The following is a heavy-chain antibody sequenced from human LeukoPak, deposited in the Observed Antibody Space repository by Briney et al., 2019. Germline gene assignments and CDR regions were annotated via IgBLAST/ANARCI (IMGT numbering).Heavy chain of an antibody. CDR1: GFTFTNYA. J-gene: IGHJ4*02. V-gene: IGHV3-23*01. CDR2: ISGSGTRT. CDR3: AKEQTSSGFFDY. Sequence: GGSLRLSCAASGFTFTNYAMRWVRQAPGKGLEWVSDISGSGTRTYYADSVKGRFTISRDNSKNTLYLQMNSLRAEDRAVYYCAKEQTSSGFFDYWGQGTLVTVFS. D-gene: IGHD2-2*01.